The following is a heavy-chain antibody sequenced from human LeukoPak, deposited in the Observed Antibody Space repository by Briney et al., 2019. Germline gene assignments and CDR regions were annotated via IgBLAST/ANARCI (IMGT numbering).Heavy chain of an antibody. V-gene: IGHV3-74*01. CDR3: AITATEGC. J-gene: IGHJ4*02. CDR2: INSDGTNT. CDR1: GFTFSNYG. Sequence: QPGGSLRLSCAASGFTFSNYGMHWVRQAPGKGLVWVSHINSDGTNTDYADSVKGRFVISRDNAKNTLFLQMNSLRAEDTAVYYCAITATEGCWGQGTLVTVSS. D-gene: IGHD1-20*01.